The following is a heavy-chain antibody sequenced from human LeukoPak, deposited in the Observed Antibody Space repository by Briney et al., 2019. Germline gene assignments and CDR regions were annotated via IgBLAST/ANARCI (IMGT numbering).Heavy chain of an antibody. CDR3: ATLLAAAHGFDS. D-gene: IGHD6-13*01. CDR1: GGSIRSVGYF. J-gene: IGHJ4*02. Sequence: PSETLSLTCTVSGGSIRSVGYFWGWIRQPPGRDMEYIGSISNSGSTYSNPSLKSRVAISADTSNNQFSLSLNSVTAADTGVYYCATLLAAAHGFDSWGQGTLVTVSS. V-gene: IGHV4-39*01. CDR2: ISNSGST.